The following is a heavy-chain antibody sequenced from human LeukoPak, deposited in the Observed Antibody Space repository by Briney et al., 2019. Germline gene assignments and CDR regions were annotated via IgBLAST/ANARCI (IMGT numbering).Heavy chain of an antibody. CDR1: GYTLTELS. J-gene: IGHJ4*02. CDR3: ATERMKREYSSSAVFDY. D-gene: IGHD6-6*01. V-gene: IGHV1-24*01. Sequence: ASVTVSCKVSGYTLTELSMHWVRQAPGKGLEGMGGFDPEDGESIYAQKFQGRVPMTEDTSTDTAYMELSSLRSEDTAVYYCATERMKREYSSSAVFDYWGQGTLVTVSS. CDR2: FDPEDGES.